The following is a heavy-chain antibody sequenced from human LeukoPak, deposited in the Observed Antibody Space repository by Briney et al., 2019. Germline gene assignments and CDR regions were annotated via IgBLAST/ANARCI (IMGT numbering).Heavy chain of an antibody. V-gene: IGHV5-51*01. CDR1: GYSFTSYW. D-gene: IGHD5-18*01. Sequence: GESLQISCKGSGYSFTSYWIGWVRQMPGKGLERMGIIYPGDSDTRYSPSFQGQVTISADKSISTAYLQWSSLKASDTAMYYCARHFQGRDTAMVTGYYMDVWGKGTTVTVSS. CDR2: IYPGDSDT. J-gene: IGHJ6*03. CDR3: ARHFQGRDTAMVTGYYMDV.